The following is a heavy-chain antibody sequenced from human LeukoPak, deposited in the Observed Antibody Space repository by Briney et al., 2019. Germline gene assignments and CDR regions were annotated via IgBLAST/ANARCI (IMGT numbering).Heavy chain of an antibody. J-gene: IGHJ6*04. CDR1: GGTFSSYA. CDR3: AKAPFPFYFGSGSPGYYYYYYGMDV. Sequence: GASVKVSCKASGGTFSSYAISWVRQAPGQGLEWMGGIIPIFGTANCAQKFQGRVTITADESTSTAYMELSSLRSEDTAVYYCAKAPFPFYFGSGSPGYYYYYYGMDVWGKGTTVTVSS. V-gene: IGHV1-69*13. D-gene: IGHD3-10*01. CDR2: IIPIFGTA.